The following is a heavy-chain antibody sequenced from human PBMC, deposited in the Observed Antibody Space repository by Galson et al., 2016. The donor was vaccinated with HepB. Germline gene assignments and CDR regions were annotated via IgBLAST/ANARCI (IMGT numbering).Heavy chain of an antibody. D-gene: IGHD4-23*01. CDR2: RKQNGREK. Sequence: SLRLSCAASGFTFRNYGMTWVRQAPGKGLEWVANRKQNGREKDYVDSVKGRFTISRDNAKNSLYLQMNSLRAKDTAAYYCAREGYGGFDCWGQGDLVTVSS. CDR3: AREGYGGFDC. V-gene: IGHV3-7*03. CDR1: GFTFRNYG. J-gene: IGHJ4*02.